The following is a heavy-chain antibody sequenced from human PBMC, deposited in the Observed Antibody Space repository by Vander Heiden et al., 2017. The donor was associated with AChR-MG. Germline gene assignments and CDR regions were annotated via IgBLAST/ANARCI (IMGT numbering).Heavy chain of an antibody. CDR1: GFIFSSYA. CDR3: AKESARILKRGGFDP. J-gene: IGHJ5*02. CDR2: FSGGGGTT. D-gene: IGHD2-15*01. Sequence: EVQLLESGGGLVQPGGSLRLSCAASGFIFSSYAMSWVRPAPGKGLEWVSTFSGGGGTTYYADSGKGRFTIPRDNSKNTLYLQMNRLRAEDTAVYYCAKESARILKRGGFDPWGQGTLVTVSS. V-gene: IGHV3-23*01.